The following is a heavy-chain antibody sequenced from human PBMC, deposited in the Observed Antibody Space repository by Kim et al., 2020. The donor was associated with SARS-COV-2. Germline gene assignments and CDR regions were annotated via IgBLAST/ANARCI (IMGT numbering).Heavy chain of an antibody. D-gene: IGHD3-9*01. CDR3: ARGYFDWLSSYFDY. J-gene: IGHJ4*02. V-gene: IGHV3-7*03. CDR1: GFTFSSYW. Sequence: GGSLRLSCAASGFTFSSYWMSWVRQAPGKGLEWVANIKQDGSEKYYVDSVKGRFTISRDNAKNSLYLQMNSLRAEDTAVYYCARGYFDWLSSYFDYWGQGTLVTVSS. CDR2: IKQDGSEK.